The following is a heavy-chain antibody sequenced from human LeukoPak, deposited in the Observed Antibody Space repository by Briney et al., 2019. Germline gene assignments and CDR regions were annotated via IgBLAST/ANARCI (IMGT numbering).Heavy chain of an antibody. CDR2: IDTAGDP. J-gene: IGHJ6*04. CDR3: ARGYGSGSYAGMDV. Sequence: PGGSLILSCVASGFTFSSNGMHWVRQAAGKGLEWVSGIDTAGDPCYPGSVKGRFTISRENAKNSLYLQMNSLTAGDTAVYYCARGYGSGSYAGMDVWGKGTTVTVSS. V-gene: IGHV3-13*05. D-gene: IGHD3-10*01. CDR1: GFTFSSNG.